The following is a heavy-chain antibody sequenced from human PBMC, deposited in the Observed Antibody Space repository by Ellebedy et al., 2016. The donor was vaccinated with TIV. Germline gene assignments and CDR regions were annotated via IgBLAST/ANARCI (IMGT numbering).Heavy chain of an antibody. CDR2: IDSSDSYT. CDR3: ARVLTYGGNSFDY. CDR1: GYTFTTYW. Sequence: GGSLRLXXKASGYTFTTYWIICVRQKPGKGLAWMGRIDSSDSYTNYSPSFQGHVTFSADKSISTAYLQWDSLRASDTAMYYCARVLTYGGNSFDYWGQGTLVTVSS. V-gene: IGHV5-10-1*01. D-gene: IGHD4-23*01. J-gene: IGHJ4*02.